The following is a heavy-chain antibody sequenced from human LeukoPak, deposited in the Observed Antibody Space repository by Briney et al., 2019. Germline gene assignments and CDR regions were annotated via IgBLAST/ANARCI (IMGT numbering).Heavy chain of an antibody. J-gene: IGHJ4*02. Sequence: GGSLRLSCAASGFTFSSYGMSWVRQAPGKGLEWVSAISGSGGSTYYADSVKGRFTISRDNSKNTLYLQMNSLRAEDTAVYYCAKDRGLVKSTISASLGSWGQGTLVTVSS. CDR1: GFTFSSYG. CDR3: AKDRGLVKSTISASLGS. D-gene: IGHD3-9*01. V-gene: IGHV3-23*01. CDR2: ISGSGGST.